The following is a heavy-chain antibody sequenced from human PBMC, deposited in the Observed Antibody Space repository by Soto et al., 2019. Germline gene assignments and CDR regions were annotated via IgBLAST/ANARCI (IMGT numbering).Heavy chain of an antibody. Sequence: EVQMVQSGGDLVKPGGSLRLSCVTSGFMFSSAWLSWVRQAPGKGLEWVARIKSKADGRARDYAAPVKGRFTISRDDSKNTVYLQMNSLRAEVTAVYYCVEGWNDFWGQGTLVTVSS. CDR3: VEGWNDF. CDR1: GFMFSSAW. J-gene: IGHJ4*02. CDR2: IKSKADGRAR. D-gene: IGHD1-1*01. V-gene: IGHV3-15*01.